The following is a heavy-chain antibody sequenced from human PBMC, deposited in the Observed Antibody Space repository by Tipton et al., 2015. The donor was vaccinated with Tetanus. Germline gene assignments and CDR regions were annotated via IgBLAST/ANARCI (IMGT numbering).Heavy chain of an antibody. J-gene: IGHJ4*02. CDR3: ARAHCTDGVCNFDF. V-gene: IGHV5-51*01. CDR2: IYPGDSDT. CDR1: GYIFNNYW. D-gene: IGHD2-8*01. Sequence: MQLVQSGGEVKKPGESLKISCKGSGYIFNNYWIGWERQKPGKGLEWMGIIYPGDSDTRYSPSFQVQVTIAVDKSINTAYLQWSSLKASDTSMFYCARAHCTDGVCNFDFWGQGALVTVAS.